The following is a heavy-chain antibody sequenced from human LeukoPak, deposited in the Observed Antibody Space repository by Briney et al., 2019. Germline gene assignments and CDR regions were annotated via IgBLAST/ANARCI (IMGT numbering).Heavy chain of an antibody. CDR1: GGSFSGYY. CDR3: ARRSVIGGYDSSVNWFDP. CDR2: INHSGST. V-gene: IGHV4-34*01. Sequence: SETLSPTCAVYGGSFSGYYWSWIRQPPGKGLEWIGEINHSGSTNYNPSLKSRVTISVDTSKNQFSLKLSSVTAADTAVYYCARRSVIGGYDSSVNWFDPWGQGTLVTVSS. D-gene: IGHD3-22*01. J-gene: IGHJ5*02.